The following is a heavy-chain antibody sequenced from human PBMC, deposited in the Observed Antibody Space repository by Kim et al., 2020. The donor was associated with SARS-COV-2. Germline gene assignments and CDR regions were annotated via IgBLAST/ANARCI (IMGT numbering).Heavy chain of an antibody. CDR3: ARRYSSSSLFVSFSYYGMDV. CDR1: GYTFTSYG. D-gene: IGHD6-13*01. CDR2: ISAYNGNT. V-gene: IGHV1-18*01. Sequence: ASVKVSCKASGYTFTSYGISWVRQAPGQGLEWMGWISAYNGNTNYAQKLQGRVTMTTDTSTSTAYMELRSLRSDDTAVYYCARRYSSSSLFVSFSYYGMDVWGQGTTVTVSS. J-gene: IGHJ6*02.